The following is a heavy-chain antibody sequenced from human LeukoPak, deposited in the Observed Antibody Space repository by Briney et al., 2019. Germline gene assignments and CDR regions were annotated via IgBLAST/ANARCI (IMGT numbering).Heavy chain of an antibody. CDR1: GGSISSYY. V-gene: IGHV4-59*01. CDR2: ISRSGST. J-gene: IGHJ4*02. D-gene: IGHD3-9*01. Sequence: SETLSLTCIVSGGSISSYYWSWIRQPPGKGLEWIGYISRSGSTNYNPSLKSRVTISVDTSKNQFSLKLSSVTAADTAVYFCAKSGNPYDFLTSWGQGTLVTVSS. CDR3: AKSGNPYDFLTS.